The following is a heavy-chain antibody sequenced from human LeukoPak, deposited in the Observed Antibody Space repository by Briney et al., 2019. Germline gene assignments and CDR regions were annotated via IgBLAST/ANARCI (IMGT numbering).Heavy chain of an antibody. CDR3: ARHGSDYDFWSGYIRGNWFDP. CDR2: IYYSGST. D-gene: IGHD3-3*01. CDR1: GGSISSYY. J-gene: IGHJ5*02. V-gene: IGHV4-59*08. Sequence: TSETLSLTCTVSGGSISSYYWSWIRQPPGKGLEWIGYIYYSGSTNYNPSLKSRVTISVDTSKNQFSLKLSSVTAADTAVYYCARHGSDYDFWSGYIRGNWFDPWGQGTLVTVSS.